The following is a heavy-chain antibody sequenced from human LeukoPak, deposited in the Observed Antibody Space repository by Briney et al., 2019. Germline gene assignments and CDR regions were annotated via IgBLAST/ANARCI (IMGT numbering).Heavy chain of an antibody. CDR3: AKALSSPWNFDY. Sequence: PGGSLTLSCAASGFTFSNDAMTWVRQPPVKGLEWLSGISASGGSTYYPDSVKGRFTISRDKSKNTLYLQINSLRADDTAVYYCAKALSSPWNFDYWGQGTLVAVSS. J-gene: IGHJ4*02. V-gene: IGHV3-23*01. CDR2: ISASGGST. CDR1: GFTFSNDA. D-gene: IGHD1-1*01.